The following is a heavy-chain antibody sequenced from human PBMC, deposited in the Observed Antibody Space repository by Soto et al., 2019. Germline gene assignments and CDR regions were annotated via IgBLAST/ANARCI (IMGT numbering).Heavy chain of an antibody. Sequence: GGSLRLSCAASGFTFSSYGMHWVRQAPGKGLEWVAVISYDGSNKYYADSVKGRFTISRDNSKNTLYLQMNSLRAEDTAVYYCARDQRGEQLVRHFDYWGQGTLVTVSS. J-gene: IGHJ4*02. D-gene: IGHD6-13*01. CDR1: GFTFSSYG. CDR2: ISYDGSNK. CDR3: ARDQRGEQLVRHFDY. V-gene: IGHV3-30*03.